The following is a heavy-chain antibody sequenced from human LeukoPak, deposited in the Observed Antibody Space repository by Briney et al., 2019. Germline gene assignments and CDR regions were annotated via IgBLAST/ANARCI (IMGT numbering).Heavy chain of an antibody. Sequence: QPGGSLRLSCAASGFTVSSNYMSWVRQAPGKGLEWVSGISWNSGSIGYADSVKGRFTISRDNAKNSLYLQMNSLRAEDTALYYCAKLGVYSSGWYGSDYWGQGTLVTISS. CDR1: GFTVSSNY. CDR3: AKLGVYSSGWYGSDY. D-gene: IGHD6-19*01. J-gene: IGHJ4*02. CDR2: ISWNSGSI. V-gene: IGHV3-9*01.